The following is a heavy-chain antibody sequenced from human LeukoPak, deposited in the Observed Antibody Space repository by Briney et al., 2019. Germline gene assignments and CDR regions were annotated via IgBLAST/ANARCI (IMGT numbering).Heavy chain of an antibody. CDR2: FDPEDGET. Sequence: ASVKVSCKVSGYTLTELSMHWVRQAPGKGLEWMGGFDPEDGETIYAQKFQGRVTMTEDTSTDTAYMELSSLRSEDTAVYYCATQSLGHYDILTDWLDPWGQGTLVTVSS. J-gene: IGHJ5*02. D-gene: IGHD3-9*01. CDR3: ATQSLGHYDILTDWLDP. CDR1: GYTLTELS. V-gene: IGHV1-24*01.